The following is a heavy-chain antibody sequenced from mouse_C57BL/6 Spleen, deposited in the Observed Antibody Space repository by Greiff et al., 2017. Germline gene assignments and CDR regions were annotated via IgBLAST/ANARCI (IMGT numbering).Heavy chain of an antibody. D-gene: IGHD1-1*01. J-gene: IGHJ2*01. CDR1: GYTFTSYW. V-gene: IGHV1-61*01. CDR2: IYPSDSET. CDR3: ARQRTTVVDFDY. Sequence: QVQLQQSGAELVRPGSSVKLSCKASGYTFTSYWMDWVKQRPGQGLEWIGNIYPSDSETHYNQKFKDKATLTVDKSSSTAYMQLSSLTSEDSAVYYCARQRTTVVDFDYWGQGTTRTVSS.